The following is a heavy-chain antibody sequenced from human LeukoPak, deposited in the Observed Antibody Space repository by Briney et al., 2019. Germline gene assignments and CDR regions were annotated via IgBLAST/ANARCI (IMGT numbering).Heavy chain of an antibody. J-gene: IGHJ4*02. Sequence: GGSLRLSCAASGFTFRDYTTKWVRQAPGKGLEWVSSISSISTYKYYADSVEGRFTISRDNAKNSLYLQMNSLRAEDTAVYYCARVRYYDSSGYYYLDYWGQGTLVTVSS. CDR1: GFTFRDYT. CDR3: ARVRYYDSSGYYYLDY. CDR2: ISSISTYK. V-gene: IGHV3-21*01. D-gene: IGHD3-22*01.